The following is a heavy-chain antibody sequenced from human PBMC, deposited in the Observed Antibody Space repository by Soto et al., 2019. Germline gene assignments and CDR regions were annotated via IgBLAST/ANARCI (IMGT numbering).Heavy chain of an antibody. Sequence: GASVKVSCKVSGYTLTELSMHWVRQAPGKGLEWMGGFDPEDGETIYAQKFQGRVTMTEDTSTDTAYMELSSLRSEDTAVYYCATPTVAGAYYHYYGMDVWGQGTTVTVSS. J-gene: IGHJ6*02. D-gene: IGHD6-19*01. V-gene: IGHV1-24*01. CDR2: FDPEDGET. CDR1: GYTLTELS. CDR3: ATPTVAGAYYHYYGMDV.